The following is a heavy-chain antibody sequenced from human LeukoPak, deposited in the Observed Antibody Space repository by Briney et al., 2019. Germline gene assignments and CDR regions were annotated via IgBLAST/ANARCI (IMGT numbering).Heavy chain of an antibody. J-gene: IGHJ4*02. D-gene: IGHD3-10*01. Sequence: SGGPLRLSCAASGFPFSSYAMSWVGHAPGKGLEWVSAISGSGGSTYYADSVKGRFTISRDNSKNTLYLQMNSLRAEDTAVYYCDSSYGSGSRQYAFDYWGQGTLVTVSS. CDR2: ISGSGGST. V-gene: IGHV3-23*01. CDR1: GFPFSSYA. CDR3: DSSYGSGSRQYAFDY.